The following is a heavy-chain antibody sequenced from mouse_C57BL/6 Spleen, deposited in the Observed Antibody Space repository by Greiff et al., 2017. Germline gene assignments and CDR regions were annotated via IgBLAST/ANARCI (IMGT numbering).Heavy chain of an antibody. D-gene: IGHD1-1*01. CDR1: GFTFSDFY. V-gene: IGHV7-1*01. CDR3: ARDAGVTTVVAPMDY. Sequence: EVQLVESGGGLVQSGRSLRLSCATSGFTFSDFYMEWVRQAPGKGLEWIAASRNKANDYTTEYSASVKGRFIVSRDTSQSILYLQMNALRAEDTAIYYCARDAGVTTVVAPMDYWGQGTSVTVSS. J-gene: IGHJ4*01. CDR2: SRNKANDYTT.